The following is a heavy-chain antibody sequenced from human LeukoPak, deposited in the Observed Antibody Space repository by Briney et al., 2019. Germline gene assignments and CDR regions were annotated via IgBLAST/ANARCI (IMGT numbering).Heavy chain of an antibody. CDR3: ARDPPRIGGYFDY. CDR1: GFTFSSTP. J-gene: IGHJ4*02. V-gene: IGHV3-48*01. Sequence: GGSLRLSCAASGFTFSSTPMSWVRQAPGKGLEWISYISSSTSIIYYADSVKGRFTISRDNAKNSLYLQMTSLRADDTAVYYCARDPPRIGGYFDYWGQGTLVTVSS. CDR2: ISSSTSII. D-gene: IGHD1-26*01.